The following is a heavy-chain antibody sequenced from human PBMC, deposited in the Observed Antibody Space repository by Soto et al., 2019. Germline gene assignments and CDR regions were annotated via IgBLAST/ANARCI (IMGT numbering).Heavy chain of an antibody. V-gene: IGHV2-5*02. CDR1: GFSLSTSGVG. J-gene: IGHJ4*02. D-gene: IGHD3-3*01. CDR2: IYWDDDK. CDR3: AHKPQPAIFGVVVYYFDY. Sequence: SGPTLVKPTQTLTLTCTFSGFSLSTSGVGVGWIRQPPGKALEWLALIYWDDDKRYSPSLKSRLTMTEDTSKNQVVPTMTNKDPVDTATNYCAHKPQPAIFGVVVYYFDYWGQGTLVTVSS.